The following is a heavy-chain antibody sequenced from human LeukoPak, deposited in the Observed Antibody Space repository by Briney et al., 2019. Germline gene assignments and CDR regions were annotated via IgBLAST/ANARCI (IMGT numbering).Heavy chain of an antibody. V-gene: IGHV3-30-3*01. D-gene: IGHD3-3*02. CDR1: GFTFSSYP. Sequence: PGTSLRLSCAASGFTFSSYPMHWVRQAPGKGLEWVAVISDDGSEKYYSDSVRGRFTISRDNTKNTMYLQMNSLTAEDTAVYYCASLFSIGVRYYFDYWGQGTLVIVSS. J-gene: IGHJ4*02. CDR2: ISDDGSEK. CDR3: ASLFSIGVRYYFDY.